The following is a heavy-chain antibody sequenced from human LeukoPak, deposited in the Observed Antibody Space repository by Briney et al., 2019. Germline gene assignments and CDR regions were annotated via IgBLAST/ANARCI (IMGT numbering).Heavy chain of an antibody. CDR2: IKQDGSEK. CDR3: ARMVRGVLDY. V-gene: IGHV3-7*03. CDR1: GFTFSNYW. J-gene: IGHJ4*02. Sequence: GGSLRLSCAASGFTFSNYWMSWVRQAPGKGLEWVANIKQDGSEKYYVDSVKGRFTISRDNAKNSLLLQMNSLRAEDTAVYYCARMVRGVLDYWGQGTLVTVSS. D-gene: IGHD3-10*01.